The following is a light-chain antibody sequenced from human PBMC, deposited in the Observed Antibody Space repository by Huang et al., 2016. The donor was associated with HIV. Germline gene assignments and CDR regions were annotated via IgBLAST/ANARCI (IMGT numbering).Light chain of an antibody. CDR3: QQYNSYPWT. CDR1: QSISSW. Sequence: DIQMTQSPSTLSASVGDRVTITCRASQSISSWLAWYQQKPGKAPKRLIYKASSLERGVPSRFSGSGSGTEFTLTISSLQPDDFATYYCQQYNSYPWTFGQGTKVEIK. V-gene: IGKV1-5*03. CDR2: KAS. J-gene: IGKJ1*01.